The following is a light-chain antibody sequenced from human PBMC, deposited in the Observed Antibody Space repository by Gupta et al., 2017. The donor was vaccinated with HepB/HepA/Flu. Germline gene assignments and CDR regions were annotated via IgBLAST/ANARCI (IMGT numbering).Light chain of an antibody. V-gene: IGKV6-21*02. Sequence: IVLTQSPDFQSVTPKEKVTITCRASQNIGSNLHWYQHKPDQSPKLLIKYASLCTTGVPVRFSGSGSGTDFTLAINSLEAEDAATYYCQQRSSLPSTFGQGTKVEIK. CDR3: QQRSSLPST. CDR1: QNIGSN. J-gene: IGKJ1*01. CDR2: YAS.